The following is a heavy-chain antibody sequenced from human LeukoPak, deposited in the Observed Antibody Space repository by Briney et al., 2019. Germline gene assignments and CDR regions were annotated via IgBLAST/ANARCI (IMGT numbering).Heavy chain of an antibody. CDR2: ISAYNGNT. V-gene: IGHV1-18*01. Sequence: ASVKVSCKASGYTFTSYGISWVRQAPGQGLEWMGWISAYNGNTNYAQKLQGRVTMTPDTCTSTADMELRSLRSDDTAVYYCARALRTGYPYYYYYYGMDVWGQGTTVTVSS. J-gene: IGHJ6*02. D-gene: IGHD5-18*01. CDR1: GYTFTSYG. CDR3: ARALRTGYPYYYYYYGMDV.